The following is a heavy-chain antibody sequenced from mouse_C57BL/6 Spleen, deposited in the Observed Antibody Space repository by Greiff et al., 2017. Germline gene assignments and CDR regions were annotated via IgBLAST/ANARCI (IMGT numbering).Heavy chain of an antibody. J-gene: IGHJ4*01. CDR3: AYYGSSYYAMDY. Sequence: VKLMESGAELVKPGASVKISCKASGYAFSSYWMNWVKQRPGKGLEWIGQIYPGDGDTNYNGKFKGKATLTADKSSSTAYMQLSSLTSEDSAVYFCAYYGSSYYAMDYWGQGTSVTVSS. V-gene: IGHV1-80*01. CDR2: IYPGDGDT. CDR1: GYAFSSYW. D-gene: IGHD1-1*01.